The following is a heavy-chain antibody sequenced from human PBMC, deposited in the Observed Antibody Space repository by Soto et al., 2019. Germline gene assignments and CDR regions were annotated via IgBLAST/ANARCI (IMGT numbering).Heavy chain of an antibody. CDR2: AHHSGGT. CDR1: CGSILDSSNW. J-gene: IGHJ4*02. V-gene: IGHV4-4*02. Sequence: SETLSLTCTVSCGSILDSSNWWNWVRQPPGKGLEWIGKAHHSGGTNYKPSLKSRVTISVDRSKNRFSLKLSSVTAADTAVYYCARSEATALDYWGQG. CDR3: ARSEATALDY.